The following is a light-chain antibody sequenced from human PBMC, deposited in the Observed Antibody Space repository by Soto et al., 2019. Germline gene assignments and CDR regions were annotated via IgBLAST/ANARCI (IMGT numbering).Light chain of an antibody. Sequence: EIVLTQSPGTLSLSPGERATLSCRASQSIGYNYLAWYQQKPGQAPRLLICGATTRATGIPDRFSGSGSETDFTLTVSRLEPEDFAVYYCQQYGALPRTFGQGTKADIK. CDR1: QSIGYNY. CDR2: GAT. J-gene: IGKJ1*01. V-gene: IGKV3-20*01. CDR3: QQYGALPRT.